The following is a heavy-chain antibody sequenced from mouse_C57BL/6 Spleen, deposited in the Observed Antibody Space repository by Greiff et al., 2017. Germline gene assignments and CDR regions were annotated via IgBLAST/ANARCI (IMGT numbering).Heavy chain of an antibody. CDR1: GFSLTSYG. Sequence: QVQLKESGPGLVAPSQSLSITCTVSGFSLTSYGVHWVRQPPGKGLEWLVVIWSDGSTTYNSALKSRLSISKDNSKSQVFLKMNSLQTDDTAMYYCARHDGGLRGAMDYWGQGTSVTVSS. D-gene: IGHD2-2*01. J-gene: IGHJ4*01. CDR3: ARHDGGLRGAMDY. V-gene: IGHV2-6-1*01. CDR2: IWSDGST.